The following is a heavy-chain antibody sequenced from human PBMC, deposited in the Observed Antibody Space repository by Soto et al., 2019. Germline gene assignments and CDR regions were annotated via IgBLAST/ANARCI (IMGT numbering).Heavy chain of an antibody. CDR1: GFTFSSYS. CDR2: ISSSSSTI. J-gene: IGHJ4*02. CDR3: ARVRFPYGDYVHY. V-gene: IGHV3-48*01. D-gene: IGHD4-17*01. Sequence: PGGSLRLSCAASGFTFSSYSMNWVRQAPGKGLEWVSYISSSSSTIYYADSVKGRFTISRDNAKNSLYLQMNSLRAEDTAVYYCARVRFPYGDYVHYWGQGTLVTVSS.